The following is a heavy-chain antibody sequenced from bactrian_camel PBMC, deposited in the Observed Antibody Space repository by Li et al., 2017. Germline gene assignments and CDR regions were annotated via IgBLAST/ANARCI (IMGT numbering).Heavy chain of an antibody. CDR2: VDSDGSI. J-gene: IGHJ4*01. D-gene: IGHD2*01. CDR1: GETHMRYC. V-gene: IGHV3S55*01. Sequence: VQLVESGGGSVQAGGSLRLSCVASGETHMRYCLAWFRQAPGKEREGIAGVDSDGSISYADSVKGRFTISIDSAKNILYLQMNDLNPEDTGMYTCAALPRGSLYARNSYTIKFGVHNQGTQVTVS.